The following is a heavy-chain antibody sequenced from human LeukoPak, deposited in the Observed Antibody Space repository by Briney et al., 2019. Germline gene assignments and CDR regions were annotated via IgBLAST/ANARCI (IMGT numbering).Heavy chain of an antibody. V-gene: IGHV3-23*01. J-gene: IGHJ4*02. CDR2: ISGSGGST. CDR3: AKVGGYSYGSTDY. D-gene: IGHD5-18*01. Sequence: GGSRILSCAASGFTFSSYAMSWVRPAPGKGLEWVSAISGSGGSTYYADSVKGRFTISRDNSKNTLYLQMNSLRAEDTAVYYCAKVGGYSYGSTDYWGQGTLVTVSS. CDR1: GFTFSSYA.